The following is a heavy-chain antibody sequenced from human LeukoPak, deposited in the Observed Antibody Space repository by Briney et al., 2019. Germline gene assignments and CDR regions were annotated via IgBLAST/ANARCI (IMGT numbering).Heavy chain of an antibody. CDR1: GYTFTNYY. D-gene: IGHD6-19*01. Sequence: ASVKVSCKASGYTFTNYYIHWVRQAPGQGLEWMGITDPIGGSTNYAQKFQGRVTMTRDTSTSTVYMELSSLRSEDSAVYYCARDPVQAVAGTYYYYGMDVWGQGTTVTVSS. V-gene: IGHV1-46*01. CDR2: TDPIGGST. CDR3: ARDPVQAVAGTYYYYGMDV. J-gene: IGHJ6*02.